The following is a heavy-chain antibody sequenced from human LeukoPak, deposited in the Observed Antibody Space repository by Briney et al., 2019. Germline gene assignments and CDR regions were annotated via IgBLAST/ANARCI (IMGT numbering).Heavy chain of an antibody. CDR1: GGSISSYY. D-gene: IGHD7-27*01. CDR3: ARVLGMYYYHYGMDV. Sequence: SETLSLTCTVSGGSISSYYWSWIRQPPGKGLEWIGYIYYSGSTNYNPSLKSRVTTSVDTSKNQFSLKLSSVTAADTAVYYCARVLGMYYYHYGMDVWGQGTTVTVSS. V-gene: IGHV4-59*01. J-gene: IGHJ6*02. CDR2: IYYSGST.